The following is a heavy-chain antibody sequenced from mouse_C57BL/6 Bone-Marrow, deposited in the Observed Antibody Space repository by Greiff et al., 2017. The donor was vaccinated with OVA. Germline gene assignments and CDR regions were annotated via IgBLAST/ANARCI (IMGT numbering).Heavy chain of an antibody. J-gene: IGHJ1*03. CDR3: ARFITTVVRYFDV. Sequence: VQLQQSGPELVKPGASVKMSCKASGYTFTDYNMHWVKQSHGQRLEWIGYINPNNGGTSYNQKFKGKATLTVNKSSSTAYMELRSLTSEDSAVYYCARFITTVVRYFDVWGTGTTVTVSS. CDR2: INPNNGGT. V-gene: IGHV1-22*01. CDR1: GYTFTDYN. D-gene: IGHD1-1*01.